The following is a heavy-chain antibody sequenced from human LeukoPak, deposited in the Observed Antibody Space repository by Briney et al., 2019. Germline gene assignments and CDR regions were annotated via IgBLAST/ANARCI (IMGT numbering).Heavy chain of an antibody. V-gene: IGHV3-33*06. CDR3: AKNYDILTGLSPFDY. J-gene: IGHJ4*02. D-gene: IGHD3-9*01. CDR1: GFTFSSYG. Sequence: GGSLRLSCAASGFTFSSYGMHWVRQAPGKGLEWVAVIWYGGSNKYYADSVKGRFTISRDNSKNTVYLQMNSLRAEDTAVYYCAKNYDILTGLSPFDYWGQGTLVTVSS. CDR2: IWYGGSNK.